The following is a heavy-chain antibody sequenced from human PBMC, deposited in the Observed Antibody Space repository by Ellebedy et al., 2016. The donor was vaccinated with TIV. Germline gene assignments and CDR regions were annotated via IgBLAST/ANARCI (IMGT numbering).Heavy chain of an antibody. CDR2: INPNNGGT. D-gene: IGHD5-12*01. CDR1: GYSFIGYY. V-gene: IGHV1-2*02. J-gene: IGHJ4*02. CDR3: VTRGYSGYDYFDY. Sequence: ASVKVSCXASGYSFIGYYMHWVRQAPGQGLEWTGWINPNNGGTNSAQKFQGRVTMTRDAPISTAYMELSRLRSDDTAVYYCVTRGYSGYDYFDYWGQGTLVTVSS.